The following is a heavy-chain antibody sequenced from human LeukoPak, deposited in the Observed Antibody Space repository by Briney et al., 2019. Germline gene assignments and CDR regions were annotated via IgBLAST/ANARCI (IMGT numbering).Heavy chain of an antibody. CDR3: ANRGYRYGYGWFDP. V-gene: IGHV3-23*01. CDR2: ISGSGGST. Sequence: GGSLRLSCAASGFTFSSYAMSWVRQAPVKGLEWVSAISGSGGSTYYADSVKGRFTISRDNSKNTLYLQMNSLRAEDTAVYYCANRGYRYGYGWFDPWGQGTLVTVSS. D-gene: IGHD5-18*01. CDR1: GFTFSSYA. J-gene: IGHJ5*02.